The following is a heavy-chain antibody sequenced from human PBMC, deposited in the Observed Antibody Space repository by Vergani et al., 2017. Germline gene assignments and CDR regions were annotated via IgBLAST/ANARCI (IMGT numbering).Heavy chain of an antibody. J-gene: IGHJ3*02. Sequence: EVQLVESGGGLVKPGGSLRLSCAASGFTFSSYAMSWVRQAPGKGLEWVSAISGSGGSTYYADSVKGRFTISRDNAKNSLYLQMNSLRAEDTAVYYCAREAQLEPNAFDIWGQGTMVTVSS. CDR1: GFTFSSYA. CDR2: ISGSGGST. V-gene: IGHV3-23*04. CDR3: AREAQLEPNAFDI. D-gene: IGHD1-1*01.